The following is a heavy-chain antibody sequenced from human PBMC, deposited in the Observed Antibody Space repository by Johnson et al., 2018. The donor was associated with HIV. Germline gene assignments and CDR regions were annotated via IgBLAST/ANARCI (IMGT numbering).Heavy chain of an antibody. D-gene: IGHD6-19*01. V-gene: IGHV3-30*04. Sequence: QVQLVESGGGLVKPGGSLRLSCAASGFTFSSYCLHWVRQAPGKGLEWVAVISFDGRNKFYADSVKGRFTISRDNSKNTLYLQMNSLRAEDTAVYYCARNTYSSPGAGESGGQGKMVSVCS. CDR1: GFTFSSYC. CDR2: ISFDGRNK. J-gene: IGHJ3*01. CDR3: ARNTYSSPGAGES.